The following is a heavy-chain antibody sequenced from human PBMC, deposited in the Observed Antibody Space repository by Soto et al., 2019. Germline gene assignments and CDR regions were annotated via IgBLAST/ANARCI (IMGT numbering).Heavy chain of an antibody. Sequence: SETLSLTCAVSGYSISSSNWWGWIRQPPGKGLEWIGYIYYNENTYYNPSLESRVTISVDTSKNHFSLKVTSATVADTAVYYCARLGGYCSSTGCYGYYALDVWGPGTTVTVSS. CDR2: IYYNENT. V-gene: IGHV4-28*01. CDR3: ARLGGYCSSTGCYGYYALDV. J-gene: IGHJ6*02. CDR1: GYSISSSNW. D-gene: IGHD2-2*01.